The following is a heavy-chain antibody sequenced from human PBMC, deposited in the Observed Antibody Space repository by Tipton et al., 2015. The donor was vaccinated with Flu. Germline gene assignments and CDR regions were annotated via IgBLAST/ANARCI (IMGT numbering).Heavy chain of an antibody. CDR3: ARAGYGSGWYKYYWFDP. V-gene: IGHV4-34*01. J-gene: IGHJ5*02. CDR1: GGSFSTYY. Sequence: TLSLTCSVYGGSFSTYYWSWVRQPPGKGLEWIGEINHSGSTNYNPSLESRVTMSVDTSKNQFSLNLSSVTAADTAVYYCARAGYGSGWYKYYWFDPWGQGTLVTVSS. CDR2: INHSGST. D-gene: IGHD6-19*01.